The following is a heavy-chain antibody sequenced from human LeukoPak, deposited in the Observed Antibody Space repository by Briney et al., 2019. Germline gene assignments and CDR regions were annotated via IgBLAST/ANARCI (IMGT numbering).Heavy chain of an antibody. V-gene: IGHV1-46*01. CDR3: ARMGRSYCGGDCYSTFDY. Sequence: GASVKVSCKASGYTFTGYYMHWVRQAPGQGLEWMGIINPSGGSTSYAQKFQGRVTLTRDTSTSTVYMELSSLRSEDTAVYYCARMGRSYCGGDCYSTFDYWGQGTLVTVSS. CDR1: GYTFTGYY. CDR2: INPSGGST. J-gene: IGHJ4*02. D-gene: IGHD2-21*02.